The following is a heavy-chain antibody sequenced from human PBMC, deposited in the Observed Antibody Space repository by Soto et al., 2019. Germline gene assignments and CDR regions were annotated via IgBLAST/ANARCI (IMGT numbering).Heavy chain of an antibody. V-gene: IGHV4-59*08. D-gene: IGHD3-16*01. CDR2: IYYSGST. J-gene: IGHJ3*02. CDR1: GGSISSYY. CDR3: ARQGGDAFDI. Sequence: SETLSLTCTVSGGSISSYYWSWIRQPPGKGLEWIGYIYYSGSTNYNPSLKSRVTISVDTSKNQFSLKLSSVTAADTAVYYCARQGGDAFDIWGQGTMVTVSS.